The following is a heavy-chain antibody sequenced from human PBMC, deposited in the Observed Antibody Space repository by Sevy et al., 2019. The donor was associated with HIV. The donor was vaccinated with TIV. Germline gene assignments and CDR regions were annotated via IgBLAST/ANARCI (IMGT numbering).Heavy chain of an antibody. D-gene: IGHD1-26*01. CDR3: ARIPSGSFFES. CDR2: INREGSST. CDR1: GFTFSTSW. Sequence: GGSLRLSCAPSGFTFSTSWRHWVRQGPGRGRVWVSRINREGSSTNYADSVKGRFTISRDNARNTLYLQMNSLRVEDTAVYYCARIPSGSFFESWGQGTLVTVSS. V-gene: IGHV3-74*01. J-gene: IGHJ4*02.